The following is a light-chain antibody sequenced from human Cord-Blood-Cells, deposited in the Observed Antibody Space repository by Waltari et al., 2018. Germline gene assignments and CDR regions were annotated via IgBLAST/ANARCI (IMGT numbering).Light chain of an antibody. CDR1: QDISNY. CDR3: QQYDNLPYT. J-gene: IGKJ2*01. CDR2: DAS. V-gene: IGKV1-33*01. Sequence: DIQMTLSPSSLSASVGDRVTITCQASQDISNYLNWYQKKPGKAPKLLIYDASNLETGVPSRFSGSVSVTDFTFTISSLLPEDIATYYCQQYDNLPYTFGQGTKLEIK.